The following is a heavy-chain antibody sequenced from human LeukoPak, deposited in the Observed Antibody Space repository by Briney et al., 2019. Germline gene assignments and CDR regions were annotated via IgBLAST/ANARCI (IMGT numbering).Heavy chain of an antibody. CDR1: GFTFSSYS. J-gene: IGHJ4*02. V-gene: IGHV3-48*01. D-gene: IGHD6-19*01. CDR2: ISSSSSTI. Sequence: PGGSLRLSCAASGFTFSSYSMNWVRQAPGKGLEWVSYISSSSSTIYYADSVKGRFTISRDNAKNSLYLQMNSLRAEDTAAYHCAREPYSSGGDYWGQGTLVTVSS. CDR3: AREPYSSGGDY.